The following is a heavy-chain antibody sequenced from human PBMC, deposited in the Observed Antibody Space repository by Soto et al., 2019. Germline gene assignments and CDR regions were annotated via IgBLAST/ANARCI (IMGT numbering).Heavy chain of an antibody. CDR1: GGSISSYY. V-gene: IGHV4-59*01. Sequence: QVQLQESGPGLVKPSETLSLTCTVSGGSISSYYWSWIRQPPGKGLEWIGYIYYSGSTNYNPSLKRRVTTSVDTSKNQFSLKLSSVTAADTAVYYCARDNGRENYYDSSGYWYYFDYWGQGTLVTVSS. J-gene: IGHJ4*02. D-gene: IGHD3-22*01. CDR3: ARDNGRENYYDSSGYWYYFDY. CDR2: IYYSGST.